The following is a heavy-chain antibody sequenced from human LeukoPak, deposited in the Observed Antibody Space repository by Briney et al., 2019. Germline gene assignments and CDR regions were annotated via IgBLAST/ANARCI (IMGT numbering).Heavy chain of an antibody. D-gene: IGHD2-15*01. CDR2: INPSGGST. Sequence: ASVKVSCKTSGGSINNYGINWVRQAPGQGLEWMGIINPSGGSTNYAQKFQGRVTMTRDTSTSTVYMDLSSLRSDDTAVYYCARAAGIVVVVAATLDYWGQGTLVTVSS. CDR3: ARAAGIVVVVAATLDY. V-gene: IGHV1-46*02. J-gene: IGHJ4*02. CDR1: GGSINNYG.